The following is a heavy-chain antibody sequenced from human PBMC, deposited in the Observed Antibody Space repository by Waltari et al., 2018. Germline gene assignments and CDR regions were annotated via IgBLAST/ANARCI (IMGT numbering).Heavy chain of an antibody. CDR2: IYSGGST. CDR1: GFTFSSYA. J-gene: IGHJ4*02. Sequence: EVQLLESGGGLVQPGWSLRLSCAASGFTFSSYAMSWVRQAPGKGLEWVSVIYSGGSTYYADSVKGRFTISRDNSKNTLYLQMNSLRAEDTAVYYCAKDYSLGFDYWGQGTLVTVSS. D-gene: IGHD7-27*01. V-gene: IGHV3-23*03. CDR3: AKDYSLGFDY.